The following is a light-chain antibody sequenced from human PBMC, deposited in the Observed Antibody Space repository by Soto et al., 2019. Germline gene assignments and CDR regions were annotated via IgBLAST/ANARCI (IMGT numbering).Light chain of an antibody. Sequence: DIQMTQSPSTLSASVGDRVTITCRASQSISSWLAWYQQKPGKAPKLLIYDASSLESGVPSRFSGSGSGTEFTLTISSLQPEDFASYYCQQVNSYPWTFGQGTKVDIK. J-gene: IGKJ1*01. CDR2: DAS. CDR1: QSISSW. CDR3: QQVNSYPWT. V-gene: IGKV1-5*01.